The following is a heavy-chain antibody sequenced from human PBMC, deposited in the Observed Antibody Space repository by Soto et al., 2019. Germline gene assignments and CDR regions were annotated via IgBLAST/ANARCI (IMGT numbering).Heavy chain of an antibody. CDR2: IYWDDDK. CDR1: GFSLRTSGVG. CDR3: AHRQLKGYGDPLASSAFDI. V-gene: IGHV2-5*02. D-gene: IGHD4-17*01. J-gene: IGHJ3*02. Sequence: QITLKESGPTLVKPTQTLTLTCTFSGFSLRTSGVGVGWIRQPPGKALEWLALIYWDDDKRYSPSLKSRLTLTQDTSKNPVVLTMTNMDPVDTATYYCAHRQLKGYGDPLASSAFDIWGQGTMVTVSS.